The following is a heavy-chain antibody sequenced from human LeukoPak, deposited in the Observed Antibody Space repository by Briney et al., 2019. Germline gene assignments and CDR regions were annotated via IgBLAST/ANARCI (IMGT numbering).Heavy chain of an antibody. CDR3: AKGGRTITMRVVSYFDY. CDR2: ISGSGGST. J-gene: IGHJ4*02. CDR1: GFTFSSYA. D-gene: IGHD3-22*01. V-gene: IGHV3-23*01. Sequence: GGSLRLSCAASGFTFSSYAMSWVRQAPGQGLEGVSAISGSGGSTYYADSVKGRFTISRDNSKNTLYLQMNSLRAEDTAVYYCAKGGRTITMRVVSYFDYWGQGTLVSVSS.